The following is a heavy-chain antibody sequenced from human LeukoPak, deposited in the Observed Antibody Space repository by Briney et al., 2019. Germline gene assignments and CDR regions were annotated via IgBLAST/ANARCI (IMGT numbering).Heavy chain of an antibody. J-gene: IGHJ6*03. V-gene: IGHV3-43D*03. D-gene: IGHD6-13*01. CDR3: AKGHGYSSGWYVYYMDV. CDR1: GFTFDDYA. Sequence: GGSLRLSCAASGFTFDDYAMHWVRQAPGKGLEWVSLISWDGGSTYYADSVKGRFTISRDNSKNSLYLQMNSLRAEDTALYYCAKGHGYSSGWYVYYMDVWGKGTTVTVSS. CDR2: ISWDGGST.